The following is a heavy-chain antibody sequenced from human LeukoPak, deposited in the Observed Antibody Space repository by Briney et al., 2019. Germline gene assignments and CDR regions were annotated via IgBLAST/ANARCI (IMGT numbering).Heavy chain of an antibody. CDR1: GYTLTELS. CDR2: FDPEDGET. Sequence: GASVKVSCKVSGYTLTELSMHWVRQAPGKGLEWMGGFDPEDGETIYAQKFQGRVTMTEDTSTDTAYMELSSLRSEDTAVYYCATDVWQSEPPNFDYWGQGTLVTVSS. D-gene: IGHD6-19*01. CDR3: ATDVWQSEPPNFDY. V-gene: IGHV1-24*01. J-gene: IGHJ4*02.